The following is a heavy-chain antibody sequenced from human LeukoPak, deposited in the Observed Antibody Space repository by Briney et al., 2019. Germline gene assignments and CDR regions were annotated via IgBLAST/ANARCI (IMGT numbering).Heavy chain of an antibody. CDR1: AYRFSSNH. CDR3: ATDSNRAFDS. D-gene: IGHD1-14*01. Sequence: SGKVASKPSAYRFSSNHMHCVRQAPKHGLEWKGIIKSGGGGTTYAQKFQGRIDLPTQTTTTTFSIHLNKLRYVDTAVYYCATDSNRAFDSWGQGTLVTVPS. CDR2: IKSGGGGT. V-gene: IGHV1-46*01. J-gene: IGHJ4*02.